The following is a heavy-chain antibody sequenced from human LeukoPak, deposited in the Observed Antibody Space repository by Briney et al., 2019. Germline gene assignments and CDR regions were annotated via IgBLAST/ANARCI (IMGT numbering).Heavy chain of an antibody. CDR2: IHSDGSNT. J-gene: IGHJ4*02. CDR3: AKSFEGLSRYFDY. D-gene: IGHD3/OR15-3a*01. CDR1: GFTFSSYG. Sequence: SGGSLRLSCAASGFTFSSYGIHWVRQAQGKGLAWVAFIHSDGSNTYYADSVKGRFTISRDNSKNTLFLQMNSLRAEDTAVYYCAKSFEGLSRYFDYWGQGTLVTVSS. V-gene: IGHV3-30*02.